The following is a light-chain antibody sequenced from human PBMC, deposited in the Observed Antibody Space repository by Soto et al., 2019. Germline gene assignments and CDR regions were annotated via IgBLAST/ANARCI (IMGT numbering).Light chain of an antibody. J-gene: IGKJ5*01. CDR3: QQRSKWPPEVT. V-gene: IGKV3-11*01. CDR2: DAS. Sequence: ELLMTQSPATLSLSPGERATLSFWASETVATNLAWYQQKPGQAPRLLIYDASNRATGISARFSGSGSGTDFTLTISSLEPEDFAVYYCQQRSKWPPEVTFGQGTRLEIK. CDR1: ETVATN.